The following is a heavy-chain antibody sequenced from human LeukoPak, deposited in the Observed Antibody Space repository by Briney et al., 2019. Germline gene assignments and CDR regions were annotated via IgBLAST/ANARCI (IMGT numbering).Heavy chain of an antibody. D-gene: IGHD3/OR15-3a*01. J-gene: IGHJ3*02. CDR1: GGSISSYY. CDR3: ASSMDLGAFDI. CDR2: IYYSGST. V-gene: IGHV4-59*08. Sequence: SETLSLTCTVSGGSISSYYWSWIRQPPGKGLEWIGYIYYSGSTNYNPSLKSRVTISVDTSKNQFSLKLSSVTAADTAVYYCASSMDLGAFDIWGQGTMVTVSS.